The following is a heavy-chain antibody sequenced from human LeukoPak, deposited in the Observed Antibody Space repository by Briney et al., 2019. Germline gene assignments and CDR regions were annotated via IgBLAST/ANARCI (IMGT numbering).Heavy chain of an antibody. V-gene: IGHV3-30-3*01. CDR1: GFTFSSYT. Sequence: GGSLRLSCAASGFTFSSYTMHWVRQAPGKGLEWVAVISYDGSNKYYAGSVKGRFTISRDNSKNTLYLQLNSLRAEDTAVYYCARGVGITMIVVVDYWGQGTLVTVSS. CDR2: ISYDGSNK. J-gene: IGHJ4*02. D-gene: IGHD3-22*01. CDR3: ARGVGITMIVVVDY.